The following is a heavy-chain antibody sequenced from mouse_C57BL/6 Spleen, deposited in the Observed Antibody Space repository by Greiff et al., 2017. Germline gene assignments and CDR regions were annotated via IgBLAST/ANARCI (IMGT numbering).Heavy chain of an antibody. CDR1: GYAFTNYL. J-gene: IGHJ4*01. Sequence: VQLQQSGAELVRPGTSVKVSCKASGYAFTNYLIEWVKQRPGQGLEWIGVINPGSGGTNYNEKFKGKATLTADKSSSTAYMQLSSLTSEDAAVDFCARSGCYGSRDAMDYWGQGTSVTVSS. CDR2: INPGSGGT. D-gene: IGHD1-1*01. V-gene: IGHV1-54*01. CDR3: ARSGCYGSRDAMDY.